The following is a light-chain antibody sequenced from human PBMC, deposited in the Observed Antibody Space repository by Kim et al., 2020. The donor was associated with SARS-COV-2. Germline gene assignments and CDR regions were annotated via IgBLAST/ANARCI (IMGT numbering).Light chain of an antibody. Sequence: APGKTARITCGGNNIGSKSVHWYQQKPRQAPVLVIYYDSDRPSGIPERFSGSNSGNTATLTISRVEAGDEADYCCQVWDSSSDRPVFGGGTQLTVL. V-gene: IGLV3-21*04. CDR3: QVWDSSSDRPV. CDR2: YDS. CDR1: NIGSKS. J-gene: IGLJ3*02.